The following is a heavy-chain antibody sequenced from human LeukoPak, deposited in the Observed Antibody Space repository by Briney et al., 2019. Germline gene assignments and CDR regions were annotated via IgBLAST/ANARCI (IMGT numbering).Heavy chain of an antibody. Sequence: PGGSLRLSCAASGFTFSSYGMNWVRQAPGKGLEWVSAISGSGGSTYYADSVKGRFTISRDNAKNTLYLQMNSLRAEDTAVYYCAKSVLGYCSVGSCYSADYWGQGTLVTVSS. D-gene: IGHD2-15*01. CDR1: GFTFSSYG. CDR2: ISGSGGST. CDR3: AKSVLGYCSVGSCYSADY. J-gene: IGHJ4*02. V-gene: IGHV3-23*01.